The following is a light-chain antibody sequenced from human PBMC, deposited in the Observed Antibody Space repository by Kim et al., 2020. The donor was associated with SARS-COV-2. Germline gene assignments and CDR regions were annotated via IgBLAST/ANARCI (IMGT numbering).Light chain of an antibody. CDR2: DAA. Sequence: PGDSATLSCRASHHVDIYSAWYQQTPGHPPRLLISDAAIRAAGIPDRFSGSVSGTDFTLTIGSLAPEDFAVYYCQQRGSWPPALTFGGGTKVYIK. J-gene: IGKJ4*01. CDR3: QQRGSWPPALT. CDR1: HHVDIY. V-gene: IGKV3-11*01.